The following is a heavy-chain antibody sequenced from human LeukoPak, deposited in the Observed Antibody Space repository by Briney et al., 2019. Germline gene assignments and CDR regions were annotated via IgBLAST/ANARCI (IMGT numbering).Heavy chain of an antibody. D-gene: IGHD3-22*01. V-gene: IGHV4-61*02. CDR3: ARDSSGYYYHDY. Sequence: SETLSLTCTVSGGSISSGSYYWSWIRQPAGKGLEWIGRIYTSGGTDYNPSLKSRVIMSVDTSKNQFSLKLSSVTAADTAVYYCARDSSGYYYHDYWGQGTLVTVSS. J-gene: IGHJ4*02. CDR2: IYTSGGT. CDR1: GGSISSGSYY.